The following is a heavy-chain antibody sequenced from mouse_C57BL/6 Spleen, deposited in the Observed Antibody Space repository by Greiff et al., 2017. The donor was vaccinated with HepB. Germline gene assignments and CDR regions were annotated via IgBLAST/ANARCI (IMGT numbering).Heavy chain of an antibody. V-gene: IGHV5-4*01. CDR1: GFTFSSYA. J-gene: IGHJ2*01. CDR3: ASYYSNYYFDY. Sequence: EVQLQQPGGGLVKPGGSLKLSCAASGFTFSSYAMSWVRQTPEKRLEWVATISDGGSYTYYPDNVKGRFTISRDKAKNNLYLQMSHLKSEDTAMYYCASYYSNYYFDYWGQGTTLTVSS. CDR2: ISDGGSYT. D-gene: IGHD2-5*01.